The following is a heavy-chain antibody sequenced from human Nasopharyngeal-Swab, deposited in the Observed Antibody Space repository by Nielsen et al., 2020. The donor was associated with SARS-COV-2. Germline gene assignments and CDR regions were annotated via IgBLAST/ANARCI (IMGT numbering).Heavy chain of an antibody. V-gene: IGHV4-59*01. CDR1: GGSIRNYY. D-gene: IGHD2-2*02. CDR3: ARDLLNTTRAGYTYYYVDV. Sequence: SETLSLTCNVSGGSIRNYYWTWIRQPPGGGLEWIGYISSSGNNNYNPSLKSRVSMSLDSSKKPFTLKLTSVTTADTAIYFCARDLLNTTRAGYTYYYVDVWGKGTSVTVSS. J-gene: IGHJ6*03. CDR2: ISSSGNN.